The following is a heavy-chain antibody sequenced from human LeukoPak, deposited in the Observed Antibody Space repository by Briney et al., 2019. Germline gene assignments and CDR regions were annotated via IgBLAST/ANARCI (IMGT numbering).Heavy chain of an antibody. CDR2: IYHSGTT. V-gene: IGHV4-28*01. D-gene: IGHD3-22*01. Sequence: PPDTLSLTCAVSGYSITSSSWWAWIRPPPGKGLEWIGYIYHSGTTYYNPSLQSRVTMSVDTSKNQFSLKLSSVTAADTAVYYCASASYYYDSSGYYYTAFDIWGQGTMVTVSS. CDR1: GYSITSSSW. J-gene: IGHJ3*02. CDR3: ASASYYYDSSGYYYTAFDI.